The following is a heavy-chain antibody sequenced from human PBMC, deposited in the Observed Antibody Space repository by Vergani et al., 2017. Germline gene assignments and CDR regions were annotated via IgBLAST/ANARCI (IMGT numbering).Heavy chain of an antibody. CDR1: GYTFTSYY. D-gene: IGHD4-17*01. CDR3: ARARGDYGDLYFDY. CDR2: IIPIFGTA. V-gene: IGHV1-69*01. Sequence: QVQLVQSGAEVKKPGASVKVSCKASGYTFTSYYMHWVRQAPGQGLEWMGGIIPIFGTANYAQKFQGRVTITADESTSTAYMELSSLRSEDTAVYYCARARGDYGDLYFDYWGQGTLVTVSS. J-gene: IGHJ4*02.